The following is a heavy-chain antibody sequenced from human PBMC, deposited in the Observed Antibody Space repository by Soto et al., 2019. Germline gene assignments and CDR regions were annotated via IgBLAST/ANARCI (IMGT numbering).Heavy chain of an antibody. Sequence: DVQLLESVGFFVQPGGSLRLSCPASGLTFSSYAMSWVRQAPGKGLEWVSAISGSGGSTYSADSVKGRLAISRDNSKNTLYLQMNSRRAEDTAVYYCAKGDCSGGSCYLAYYYYMDVWGKVTTVTVSS. V-gene: IGHV3-23*01. CDR2: ISGSGGST. CDR3: AKGDCSGGSCYLAYYYYMDV. D-gene: IGHD2-15*01. J-gene: IGHJ6*03. CDR1: GLTFSSYA.